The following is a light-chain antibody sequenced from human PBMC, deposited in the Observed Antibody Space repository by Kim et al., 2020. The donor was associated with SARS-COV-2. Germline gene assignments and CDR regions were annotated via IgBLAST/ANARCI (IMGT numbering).Light chain of an antibody. CDR3: SSYAGSNNLV. V-gene: IGLV2-8*01. CDR2: GVR. J-gene: IGLJ2*01. Sequence: GQFVDSSCPGARSEVGGYNEVSWHQQHPGNAHKLMLYGVRKRPSGVPDRFSGSKSGNRASLTVSGRQAEDEADYYCSSYAGSNNLVFGGGTRLTVL. CDR1: RSEVGGYNE.